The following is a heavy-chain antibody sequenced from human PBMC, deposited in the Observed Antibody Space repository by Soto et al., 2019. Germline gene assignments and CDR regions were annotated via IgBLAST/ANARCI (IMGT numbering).Heavy chain of an antibody. CDR3: ARDLGYYDSSGYPRDY. CDR1: GYTFTSYG. CDR2: ISAYNGNT. J-gene: IGHJ4*02. V-gene: IGHV1-18*01. D-gene: IGHD3-22*01. Sequence: ASVKVSCKASGYTFTSYGISWVRQAPGQGLEWMGWISAYNGNTNYAQKLQGRVTMTTDTSTSTAYMELSSLRSEDTAVYYCARDLGYYDSSGYPRDYWGQGTLVTVSS.